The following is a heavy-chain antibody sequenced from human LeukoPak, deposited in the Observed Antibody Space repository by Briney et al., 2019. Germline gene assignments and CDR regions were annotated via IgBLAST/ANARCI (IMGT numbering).Heavy chain of an antibody. CDR3: ANHRRPYLPDSTHAFDI. CDR1: GGTFSSYA. V-gene: IGHV1-69*04. CDR2: IIPTLGIA. Sequence: GASVKVSCKASGGTFSSYAISWVRQAPGQGLEWMGRIIPTLGIANYAQKFQGRVTITADKSTSTAYMELGSLRSEDTAVYYCANHRRPYLPDSTHAFDIWGQGTMVTVSS. J-gene: IGHJ3*02. D-gene: IGHD1-14*01.